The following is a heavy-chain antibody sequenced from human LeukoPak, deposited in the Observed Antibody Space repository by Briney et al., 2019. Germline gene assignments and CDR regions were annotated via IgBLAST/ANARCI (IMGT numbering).Heavy chain of an antibody. D-gene: IGHD2-2*01. CDR1: GFTFSSYG. J-gene: IGHJ6*02. V-gene: IGHV3-33*01. CDR3: ARGQYCTATSCYSDFYYYYGMDV. Sequence: PGGSLRLSCAASGFTFSSYGLHWVRQAPGKGLEWVAVIWYDGGNKYYADSVKGRFTISRDNSKDTLYLQLNSLRAADTAVYYCARGQYCTATSCYSDFYYYYGMDVWGQGTTVTVSS. CDR2: IWYDGGNK.